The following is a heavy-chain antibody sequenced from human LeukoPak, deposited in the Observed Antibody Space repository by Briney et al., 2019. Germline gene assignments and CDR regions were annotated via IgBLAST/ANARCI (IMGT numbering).Heavy chain of an antibody. Sequence: GRSLRLSCAASGFTFSSYGMHWVRQAPGKGLEWVAVIWYDGSNKYYADSVKGRFTISRDNSKNTLYLQMNSLRAEDTAVYYCARGAGGIDAFDIWGQGTMVTVSS. D-gene: IGHD4-23*01. V-gene: IGHV3-33*01. CDR1: GFTFSSYG. CDR3: ARGAGGIDAFDI. J-gene: IGHJ3*02. CDR2: IWYDGSNK.